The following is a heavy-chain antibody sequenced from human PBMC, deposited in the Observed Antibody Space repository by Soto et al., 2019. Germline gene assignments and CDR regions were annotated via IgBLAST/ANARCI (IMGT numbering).Heavy chain of an antibody. J-gene: IGHJ5*02. V-gene: IGHV1-69*13. CDR3: ARVTGTTSRAYWFDP. CDR2: IIPIFGTA. CDR1: GGTFSSYA. Sequence: PSVKVSCKASGGTFSSYAISWVRQAPGQGLEWMGGIIPIFGTANYAQKFQGRVTITADESTSTAYMELSSLRSEDTAVYYCARVTGTTSRAYWFDPWGQGTLVTVSS. D-gene: IGHD1-7*01.